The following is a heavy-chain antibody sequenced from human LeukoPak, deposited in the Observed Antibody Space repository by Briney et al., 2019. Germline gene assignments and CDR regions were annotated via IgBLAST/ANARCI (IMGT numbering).Heavy chain of an antibody. Sequence: SETLSLTCGVSGGSITSTNYWTWVRQPPGKGLEWIGEVNLQGSTNYNPSLMGRVAISVDMSENHISLQLTSVTAADTAVYYCARAGADWYFDLWGRGTLVTVSS. J-gene: IGHJ2*01. CDR3: ARAGADWYFDL. D-gene: IGHD3-10*01. CDR1: GGSITSTNY. V-gene: IGHV4-4*02. CDR2: VNLQGST.